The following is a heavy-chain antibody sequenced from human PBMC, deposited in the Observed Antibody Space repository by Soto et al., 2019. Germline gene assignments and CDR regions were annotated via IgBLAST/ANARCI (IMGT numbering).Heavy chain of an antibody. CDR3: ARVPPRPYSSSSGRDDY. CDR1: GFTFSSYS. V-gene: IGHV3-48*02. CDR2: ISSSSSTI. Sequence: EVQLVESGGGLVQPGGSLRLSCAASGFTFSSYSMNWVRQAPGKGLEWVSYISSSSSTIYYADSGNGRFTITIHNAKTSLYLQMNSLRDEDTAVYYCARVPPRPYSSSSGRDDYWGQGTLVTVSS. D-gene: IGHD6-6*01. J-gene: IGHJ4*02.